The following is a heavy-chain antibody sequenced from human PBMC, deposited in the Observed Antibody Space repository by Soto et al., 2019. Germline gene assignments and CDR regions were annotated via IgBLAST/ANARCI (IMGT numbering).Heavy chain of an antibody. V-gene: IGHV1-3*01. CDR1: GYTFTSYA. J-gene: IGHJ4*02. CDR3: ARGDAGTDFDY. D-gene: IGHD3-10*01. Sequence: QVQLVQSGAEVKKPGASVKVSCKASGYTFTSYAIHWVRQAPGQRLEWMGWINASDGVTKYSQKFQGRVTITWDTSASTAYMELSSLRSEDTAVFYCARGDAGTDFDYWGQGTLVTVSS. CDR2: INASDGVT.